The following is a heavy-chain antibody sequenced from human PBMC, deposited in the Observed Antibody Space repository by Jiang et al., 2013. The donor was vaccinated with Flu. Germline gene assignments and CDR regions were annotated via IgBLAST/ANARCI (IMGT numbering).Heavy chain of an antibody. CDR2: FDPEDGET. J-gene: IGHJ4*02. CDR3: ATVPAGGSLEGLGYYFDY. CDR1: GYTLTELS. V-gene: IGHV1-24*01. D-gene: IGHD1-26*01. Sequence: GAEVKKPGASVKVSCKASGYTLTELSMHWVRQAPGKGLEWMGGFDPEDGETIYAQKFQGRVTMTEDTSTDTAYMELSSLRSEDTAVYYCATVPAGGSLEGLGYYFDYWGQGTLVTVSS.